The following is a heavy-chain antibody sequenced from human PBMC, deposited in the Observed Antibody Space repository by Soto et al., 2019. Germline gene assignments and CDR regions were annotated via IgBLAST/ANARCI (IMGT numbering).Heavy chain of an antibody. J-gene: IGHJ6*02. CDR3: AREAFTVSGGTSPVRGGGIDV. CDR1: EFTVSSNF. D-gene: IGHD2-15*01. CDR2: IYRDGKT. V-gene: IGHV3-53*02. Sequence: EGQLVETGGGMIQPGGSLRLSCAASEFTVSSNFMSWVRRAPGRGLEWVSIIYRDGKTFYTDSVRGRFIISRDNSKNTMDLQMNGLRVEDTATYYCAREAFTVSGGTSPVRGGGIDVWGQGNTVTVTS.